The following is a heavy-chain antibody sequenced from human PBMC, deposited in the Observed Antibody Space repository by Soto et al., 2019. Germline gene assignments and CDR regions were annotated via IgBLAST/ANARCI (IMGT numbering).Heavy chain of an antibody. Sequence: QVQLEQSGAEVKKPGSSVKVPCKTSGGTFSSYAISWVRQAPGQGLEWMGGIIPIFGTTKYAQKFQGRVTITADESTSTAYMELSSLRYEDTAVYYCARDQHSSTRMSYYYYEMDVWGQGTTVTVSS. J-gene: IGHJ6*02. V-gene: IGHV1-69*01. D-gene: IGHD2-2*01. CDR1: GGTFSSYA. CDR2: IIPIFGTT. CDR3: ARDQHSSTRMSYYYYEMDV.